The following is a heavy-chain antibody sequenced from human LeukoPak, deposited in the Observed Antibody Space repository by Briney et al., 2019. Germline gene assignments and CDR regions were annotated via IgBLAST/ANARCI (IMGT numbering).Heavy chain of an antibody. D-gene: IGHD3-10*01. CDR1: GGSISSDSYY. CDR2: IYYSGST. CDR3: AEIKGGDYYGSGSFNGVDY. V-gene: IGHV4-39*01. Sequence: PSETLSLTCTVSGGSISSDSYYWGWIRQPPGKGLEWIGSIYYSGSTFYNPSLRSRVTISVDKSKNQFYWKQRSVTAARAAVYYCAEIKGGDYYGSGSFNGVDYWGQATLVTVSS. J-gene: IGHJ4*02.